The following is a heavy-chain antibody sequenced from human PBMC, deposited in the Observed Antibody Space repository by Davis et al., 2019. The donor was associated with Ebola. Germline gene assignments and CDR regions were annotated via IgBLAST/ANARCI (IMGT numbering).Heavy chain of an antibody. CDR3: AREGYSSAWPSFFDY. CDR1: GGSISSCSYY. CDR2: IYYSGST. J-gene: IGHJ4*02. V-gene: IGHV4-61*01. Sequence: SETLSLTCTVSGGSISSCSYYWGWIRQPPGKGLEWIGYIYYSGSTIYNPSLKSRVTISVDTSKKQFSLKLRSVTAADTAVYYCAREGYSSAWPSFFDYWGQGTLVTVSS. D-gene: IGHD6-19*01.